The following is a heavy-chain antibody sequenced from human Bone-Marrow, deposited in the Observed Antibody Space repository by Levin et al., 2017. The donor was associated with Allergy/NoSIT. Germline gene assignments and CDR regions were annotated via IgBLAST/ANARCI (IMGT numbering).Heavy chain of an antibody. J-gene: IGHJ2*01. V-gene: IGHV4-59*01. CDR2: IHYDGNT. CDR3: AREYGGDWYFDL. CDR1: GDSISSYY. Sequence: SQTLSLTCTVSGDSISSYYWSWIRQPPGRGLEWIGYIHYDGNTNYNPSLKSRITISLDTSKNDFSLTLRSVTAADTAVYYCAREYGGDWYFDLWGRGTLVTVSS. D-gene: IGHD2-21*01.